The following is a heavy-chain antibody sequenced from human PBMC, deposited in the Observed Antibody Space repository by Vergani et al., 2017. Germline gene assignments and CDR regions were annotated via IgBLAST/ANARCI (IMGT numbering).Heavy chain of an antibody. Sequence: QVQLQESGPGLVKPSETLSLTCTVSGGSISSYYWSWIRQPPGKGLEWIGYIYYSGSTNYNPSLKSRVTISVDTSKNQFSLKLSSVTAADTAVYYCARALRQYYYDMGYFDLWGRGTLVTVSS. J-gene: IGHJ2*01. V-gene: IGHV4-59*01. D-gene: IGHD3-22*01. CDR2: IYYSGST. CDR1: GGSISSYY. CDR3: ARALRQYYYDMGYFDL.